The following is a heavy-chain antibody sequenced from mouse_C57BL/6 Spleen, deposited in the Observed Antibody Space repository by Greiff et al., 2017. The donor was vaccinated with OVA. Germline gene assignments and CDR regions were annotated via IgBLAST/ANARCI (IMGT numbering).Heavy chain of an antibody. D-gene: IGHD2-4*01. CDR3: ALSTMITRAFAY. CDR1: GFTFSDYG. Sequence: EVQLQQSGGGLVKPGGSLKLSCAASGFTFSDYGMHWVRQAPEKGLEWVAYISSGSSTIYYADTVKGRFTISRDNAKNTLFLQMTSLRSEDTAMYYCALSTMITRAFAYWGQGTLVTVSA. CDR2: ISSGSSTI. J-gene: IGHJ3*01. V-gene: IGHV5-17*01.